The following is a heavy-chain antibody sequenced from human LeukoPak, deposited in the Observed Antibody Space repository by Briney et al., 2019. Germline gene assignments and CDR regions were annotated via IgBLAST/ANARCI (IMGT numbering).Heavy chain of an antibody. CDR2: NNPSGGST. CDR3: ARAVFDFWSGSNYYYMDV. V-gene: IGHV1-46*01. Sequence: GASVKVSCKASGYTFTSYYMHWVRQAPGQGLEWMGINNPSGGSTSYAQKFQGRVTMTRDTSTSTVYMELSSLRSEDTAVYYCARAVFDFWSGSNYYYMDVWGKGTTVTVSS. J-gene: IGHJ6*03. CDR1: GYTFTSYY. D-gene: IGHD3-3*01.